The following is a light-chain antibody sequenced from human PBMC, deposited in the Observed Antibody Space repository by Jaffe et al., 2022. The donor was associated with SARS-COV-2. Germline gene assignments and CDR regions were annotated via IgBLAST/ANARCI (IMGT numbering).Light chain of an antibody. CDR1: SGHSNNI. J-gene: IGLJ3*02. Sequence: QPVLTQSSSASASLGSSVKLTCTLSSGHSNNIIAWHQQQPGKAPRYLMKLEGSGSYNKGSGVPDRFSGSRSGADRYLTISNLQSEDEADYYCETWDTNTRVFGGGTKLTVL. CDR2: LEGSGSY. V-gene: IGLV4-60*03. CDR3: ETWDTNTRV.